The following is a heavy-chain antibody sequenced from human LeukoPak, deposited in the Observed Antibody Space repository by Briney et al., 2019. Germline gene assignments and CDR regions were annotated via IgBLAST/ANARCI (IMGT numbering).Heavy chain of an antibody. V-gene: IGHV3-15*01. D-gene: IGHD2-8*02. Sequence: GGSLRLSCAASGFTFSNAWMSWVRQAPGKGLEWVGRIKSKTDGGTTDYAAPVKGRFTISRDDPKNTLYLQMNTLRAEDTAVYFCTTKTASGTGGTFYYYYGMDVWGQGTTVTVSS. CDR1: GFTFSNAW. CDR2: IKSKTDGGTT. J-gene: IGHJ6*02. CDR3: TTKTASGTGGTFYYYYGMDV.